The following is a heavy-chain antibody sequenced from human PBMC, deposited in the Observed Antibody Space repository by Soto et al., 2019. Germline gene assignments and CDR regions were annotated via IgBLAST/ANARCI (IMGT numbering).Heavy chain of an antibody. V-gene: IGHV3-74*01. J-gene: IGHJ4*02. D-gene: IGHD3-9*01. CDR1: GFTFSIYW. CDR2: IKSDGSST. Sequence: GSLRLSCASSGFTFSIYWMHWVRQAPGKGLVWVSRIKSDGSSTYYADSVKGRFTISRDNAKNTLYLQMNSLRAEDTAVYYCTRDFDKWGQGSLVTVAS. CDR3: TRDFDK.